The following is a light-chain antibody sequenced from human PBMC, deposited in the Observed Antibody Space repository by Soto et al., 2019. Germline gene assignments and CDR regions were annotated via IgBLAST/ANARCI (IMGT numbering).Light chain of an antibody. Sequence: QSALTQPPSASGSPGQSVTISCTGTSSDVGGYNYVSWYQQHSGKAPKLMLYEVSKRPSGVPDRFSGSKSGNTASLTVPGLQAEDEADYYCSSYAGSNNLRVFGGGTKLTVL. J-gene: IGLJ3*02. CDR3: SSYAGSNNLRV. V-gene: IGLV2-8*01. CDR2: EVS. CDR1: SSDVGGYNY.